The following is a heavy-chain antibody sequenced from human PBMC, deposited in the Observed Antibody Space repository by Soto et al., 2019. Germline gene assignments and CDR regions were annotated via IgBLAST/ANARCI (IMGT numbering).Heavy chain of an antibody. J-gene: IGHJ6*02. CDR2: IIPIFGTA. CDR1: GGTFSSYA. CDR3: AKPTYYDFWSGYYKGGVDYYYYYGMDV. D-gene: IGHD3-3*01. Sequence: GASVKVSCKASGGTFSSYAISWVRQAPGQGLEWMGGIIPIFGTANYAQKFQGRVTITADESTSTAYMELSSLRSEDTAVYYCAKPTYYDFWSGYYKGGVDYYYYYGMDVWGQGTTVTVSS. V-gene: IGHV1-69*13.